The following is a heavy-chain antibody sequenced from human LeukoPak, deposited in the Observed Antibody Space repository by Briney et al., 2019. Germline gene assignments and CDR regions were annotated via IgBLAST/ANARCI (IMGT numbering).Heavy chain of an antibody. CDR2: IKSKTDGGTT. Sequence: GGSLRLSCAASGFTFSNAWMSWVRQAPGKGLEWVGHIKSKTDGGTTDYAAPVKGRFTISRDDSKNTLYLQMNSLKTEDTAVYYCTTQRRFDWLLFYSYFDYWGQGTLVTVSS. V-gene: IGHV3-15*01. D-gene: IGHD3-9*01. CDR1: GFTFSNAW. J-gene: IGHJ4*02. CDR3: TTQRRFDWLLFYSYFDY.